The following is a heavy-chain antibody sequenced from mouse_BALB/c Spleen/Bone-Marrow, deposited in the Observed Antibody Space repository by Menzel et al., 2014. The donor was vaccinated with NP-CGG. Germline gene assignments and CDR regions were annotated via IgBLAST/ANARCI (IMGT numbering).Heavy chain of an antibody. CDR2: IYPGNVNT. CDR1: GYTFTSYY. J-gene: IGHJ2*01. Sequence: VQLVESGPELVKPGASVMISCKAAGYTFTSYYIHWVKQRPGQGLEWIGWIYPGNVNTKYNEKFKGKATPTADKSSSTAYIQLSSLTSEDSAVYFCAREANWNFDYWGQGTTLTVSS. CDR3: AREANWNFDY. D-gene: IGHD4-1*01. V-gene: IGHV1S56*01.